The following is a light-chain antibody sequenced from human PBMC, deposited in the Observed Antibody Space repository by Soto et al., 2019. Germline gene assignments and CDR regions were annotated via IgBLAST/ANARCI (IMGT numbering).Light chain of an antibody. CDR1: QSISSW. J-gene: IGKJ2*01. CDR3: QQYNIYPYT. Sequence: DIQMTQSPSTLSASVGDRVSITCRASQSISSWLAWYQQKPGKAPNLLIHKASSLESGVPSRFSGSGSGTEFTLTISSLQPDDFATYYCQQYNIYPYTFGQGTKLEIK. V-gene: IGKV1-5*03. CDR2: KAS.